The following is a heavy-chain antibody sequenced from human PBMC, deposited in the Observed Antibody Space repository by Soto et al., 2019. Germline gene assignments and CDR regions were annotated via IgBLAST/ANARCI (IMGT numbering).Heavy chain of an antibody. CDR1: GFTFSSFG. CDR2: ILYDGSNR. Sequence: VQLVESGGGVVQPGGSLRLSCAASGFTFSSFGMHWVRQAPGKGLEWVAIILYDGSNRYYADSVKGRFTISRDNSKNTLDLQMNSLRPEDTAVYYCAKVYPLGWGSYAFPDYWGQGTLVTVSS. D-gene: IGHD3-16*01. J-gene: IGHJ4*02. V-gene: IGHV3-30*18. CDR3: AKVYPLGWGSYAFPDY.